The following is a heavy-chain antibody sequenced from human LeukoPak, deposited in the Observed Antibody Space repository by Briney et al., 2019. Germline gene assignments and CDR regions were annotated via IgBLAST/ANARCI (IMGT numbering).Heavy chain of an antibody. V-gene: IGHV3-7*01. CDR1: GFPFRSYW. CDR3: ARDWVDIVVEPAAIPFDP. CDR2: IKQEGSEK. Sequence: GGSLRLSCGASGFPFRSYWMSWVRQAPGKGLEGVANIKQEGSEKYYVDSVKGRFPFYRDNAKNTLYWHMNSLRAEDTAVYYYARDWVDIVVEPAAIPFDPWGEGTLVTVSS. J-gene: IGHJ5*02. D-gene: IGHD2-2*03.